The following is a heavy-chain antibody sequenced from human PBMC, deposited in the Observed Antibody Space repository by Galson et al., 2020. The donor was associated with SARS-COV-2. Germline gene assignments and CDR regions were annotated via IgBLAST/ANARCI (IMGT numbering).Heavy chain of an antibody. CDR2: INPNSGAT. Sequence: ASVKVSCKASGYTFTGYYMHWVRQAPGQGLEWMGWINPNSGATNYAQKFQGRVTMTRDTSISTAYMELSRLRSDDTAVYYCARGPSPAGPDILTGYYQTDFDYWGQGTLVTVSS. J-gene: IGHJ4*02. CDR3: ARGPSPAGPDILTGYYQTDFDY. V-gene: IGHV1-2*02. D-gene: IGHD3-9*01. CDR1: GYTFTGYY.